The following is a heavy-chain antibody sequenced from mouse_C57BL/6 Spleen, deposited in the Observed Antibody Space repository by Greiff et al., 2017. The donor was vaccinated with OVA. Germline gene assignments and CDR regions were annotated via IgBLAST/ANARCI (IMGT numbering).Heavy chain of an antibody. Sequence: VQLQQPGAELVRPGSSVKLSCKASGYTFTSYWMHWVKQRPIQGLEWIGNIDPSDSETHYNQKFKDKATLTVDKSSSTAYMQLSSLTSEDSAVYDCARKGGGGNLYFDVWGTGTTVTVSS. CDR2: IDPSDSET. J-gene: IGHJ1*03. V-gene: IGHV1-52*01. D-gene: IGHD1-1*02. CDR3: ARKGGGGNLYFDV. CDR1: GYTFTSYW.